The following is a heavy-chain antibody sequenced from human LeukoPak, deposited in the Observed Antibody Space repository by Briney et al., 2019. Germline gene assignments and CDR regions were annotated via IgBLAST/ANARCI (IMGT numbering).Heavy chain of an antibody. V-gene: IGHV3-11*04. CDR2: ISSSGSNI. Sequence: GGSLRLSCAASGFTFSDYYMIWIRQAPGKGLEGVSYISSSGSNIYYADSVKGRYTISRDNAKNSLYLQMNSLRAEDTAVYYCARDFARSGGVPGVYDFDIWGQGTMVTVAS. CDR3: ARDFARSGGVPGVYDFDI. D-gene: IGHD2-15*01. J-gene: IGHJ3*02. CDR1: GFTFSDYY.